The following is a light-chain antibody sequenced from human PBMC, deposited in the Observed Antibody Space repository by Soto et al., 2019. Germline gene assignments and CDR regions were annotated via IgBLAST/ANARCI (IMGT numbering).Light chain of an antibody. Sequence: DIPMTQSPSTLSASVGDRITITCRASQTIYNWLAWYQQKPGKAPKLLIYDVSVLETGVPSRFSGSRSGTEFTLTISGLQPDDFATYYCQQYNLYWTFGQGTTVEIK. CDR2: DVS. J-gene: IGKJ1*01. CDR1: QTIYNW. V-gene: IGKV1-5*01. CDR3: QQYNLYWT.